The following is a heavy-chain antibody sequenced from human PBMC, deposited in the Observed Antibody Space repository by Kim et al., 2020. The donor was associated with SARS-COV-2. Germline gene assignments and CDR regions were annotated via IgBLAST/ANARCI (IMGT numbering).Heavy chain of an antibody. CDR1: GFTFSSYA. CDR2: ISYDGSNK. V-gene: IGHV3-30-3*01. J-gene: IGHJ3*02. Sequence: GGSLRLSCAASGFTFSSYAMHWVRQAPGKGLEWVAVISYDGSNKYYADSVKGRFTISRDNSKNTLYLQRNSLRAEDTAVYYCARGGSGYSSSWYLTSQRWGSDAFDIWGQGTMVTVSS. CDR3: ARGGSGYSSSWYLTSQRWGSDAFDI. D-gene: IGHD6-13*01.